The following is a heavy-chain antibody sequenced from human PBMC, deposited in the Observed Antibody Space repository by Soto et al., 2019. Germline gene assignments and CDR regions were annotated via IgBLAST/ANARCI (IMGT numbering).Heavy chain of an antibody. J-gene: IGHJ6*02. CDR3: ARTRVYYDFWSGGGNYGMDV. Sequence: QVQLQQWGAGLLKPSETLSLTCAVYGGSFSGYYWSWIRQPPGKGLEWIGEIKHSGSTNYNPSLKSRGTISADTSKNQVSLKLSSVTAVDTAVYYCARTRVYYDFWSGGGNYGMDVWGQGTTVTVSS. CDR1: GGSFSGYY. D-gene: IGHD3-3*01. V-gene: IGHV4-34*01. CDR2: IKHSGST.